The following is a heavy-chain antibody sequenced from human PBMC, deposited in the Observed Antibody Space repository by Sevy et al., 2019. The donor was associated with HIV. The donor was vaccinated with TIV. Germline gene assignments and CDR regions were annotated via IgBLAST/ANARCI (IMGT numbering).Heavy chain of an antibody. CDR3: ANGPEAFDI. Sequence: ETLSLPCTVSGGSTTTYYWSWIRQSPGKGLGWIGNIHYSGTTTHNPSLKSRVTVAVDTSKNQFYLKLSSVTSADTAVYYCANGPEAFDIWGQGTMVTVSS. CDR2: IHYSGTT. CDR1: GGSTTTYY. V-gene: IGHV4-59*01. J-gene: IGHJ3*02.